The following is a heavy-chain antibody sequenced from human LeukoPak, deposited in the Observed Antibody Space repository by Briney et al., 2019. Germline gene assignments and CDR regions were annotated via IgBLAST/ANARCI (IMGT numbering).Heavy chain of an antibody. Sequence: SETLSLTCTVSGGSISSSSYYWGWLRQPPGKGLEWIGSIYYSGSTYYNPSLKSRVTISVDTSKNQFSLKLSSVTAADTAVYDCARQFNPRAAAFDIWGQGTMVTVSS. J-gene: IGHJ3*02. CDR1: GGSISSSSYY. CDR2: IYYSGST. D-gene: IGHD2-15*01. V-gene: IGHV4-39*01. CDR3: ARQFNPRAAAFDI.